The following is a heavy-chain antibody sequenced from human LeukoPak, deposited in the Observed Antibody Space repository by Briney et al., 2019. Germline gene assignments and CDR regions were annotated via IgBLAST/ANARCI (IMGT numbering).Heavy chain of an antibody. Sequence: LSLXCXVYGGSFSGYYWSWIRQPPGKGLEWIGYIHYSGSTYYNPSLTSRVTISVDTSKNQFSLRLSSVTAADTAVYYCAREGSRDFWSGPVYYFDYWGQGTLVTVSS. CDR3: AREGSRDFWSGPVYYFDY. CDR1: GGSFSGYY. J-gene: IGHJ4*02. CDR2: IHYSGST. V-gene: IGHV4-59*01. D-gene: IGHD3-3*01.